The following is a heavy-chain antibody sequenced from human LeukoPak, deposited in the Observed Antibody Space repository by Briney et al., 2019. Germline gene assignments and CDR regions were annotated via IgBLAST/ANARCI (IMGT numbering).Heavy chain of an antibody. CDR1: GYTFTSYY. CDR2: INPSGGST. D-gene: IGHD3-3*01. CDR3: ARGGITIFGVVITEYYFDY. V-gene: IGHV1-46*01. J-gene: IGHJ4*02. Sequence: ASVKVSCKASGYTFTSYYMHWVRQAPGQGLEWMGIINPSGGSTSYAQKFQGRVTMTRDTSTSTVYMELSSLRSEDTAVYYCARGGITIFGVVITEYYFDYWGQGTLVTVSS.